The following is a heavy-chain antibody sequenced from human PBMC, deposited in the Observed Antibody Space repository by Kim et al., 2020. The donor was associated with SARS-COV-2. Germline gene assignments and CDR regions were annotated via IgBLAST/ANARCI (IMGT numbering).Heavy chain of an antibody. D-gene: IGHD3-22*01. Sequence: GGSLRLSCAASGFTFSSYTMNWVRQAPGKGLEWVSSISSSSSYIYYADSLKGRFTISRDNANNALYLQMNSLRAEDTALYYCARVRDSSGDADSWGQGTLVTVSS. V-gene: IGHV3-21*01. CDR2: ISSSSSYI. CDR3: ARVRDSSGDADS. J-gene: IGHJ4*02. CDR1: GFTFSSYT.